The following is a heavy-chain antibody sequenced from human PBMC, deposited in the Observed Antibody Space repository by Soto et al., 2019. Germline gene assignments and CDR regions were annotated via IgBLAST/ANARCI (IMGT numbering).Heavy chain of an antibody. V-gene: IGHV4-38-2*01. D-gene: IGHD4-17*01. CDR3: ARDDGDYLDY. CDR2: IYRGGST. J-gene: IGHJ4*02. Sequence: SETLSLTCAVSGYSINSGFYWGWIRQPPGKGLEWIGSIYRGGSTYYNPSLKSRVTISVDTSKNQFSLKLTSVTAADTAVYYCARDDGDYLDYWGQGTLVTVSS. CDR1: GYSINSGFY.